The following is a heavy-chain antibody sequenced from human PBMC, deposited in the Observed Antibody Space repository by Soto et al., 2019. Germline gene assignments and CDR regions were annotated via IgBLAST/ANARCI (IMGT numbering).Heavy chain of an antibody. D-gene: IGHD5-12*01. V-gene: IGHV3-30-3*01. CDR2: ISYDGSNK. Sequence: HPGGSLRLSCAASGFTFSSYAMHWVRQAPGKGLEWVAVISYDGSNKYYADSVKGRFTISRDNSKNTLYLQMNSLRAEDTAVYYCAREYHGYDAFDIWGQGTMVTVSS. CDR1: GFTFSSYA. CDR3: AREYHGYDAFDI. J-gene: IGHJ3*02.